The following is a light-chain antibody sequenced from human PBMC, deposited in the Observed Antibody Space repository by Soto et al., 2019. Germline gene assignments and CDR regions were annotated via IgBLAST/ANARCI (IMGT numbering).Light chain of an antibody. CDR2: EVS. CDR3: SSYVTSNVVV. Sequence: QSVLTQPPSASGSPGQSVTISCSGSRDDVGGYNYVSWFQHHPGKAPRLLIYEVSKRPSGVPARFSGSKSGNTASLTVSGLQGDDEAIYYCSSYVTSNVVVFGGGTKLT. V-gene: IGLV2-8*01. CDR1: RDDVGGYNY. J-gene: IGLJ2*01.